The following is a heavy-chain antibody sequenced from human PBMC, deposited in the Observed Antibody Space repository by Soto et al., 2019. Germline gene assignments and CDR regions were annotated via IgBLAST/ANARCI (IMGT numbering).Heavy chain of an antibody. CDR1: GYTFTSYG. D-gene: IGHD2-2*02. Sequence: QVQLVQSGAEVKKPGASVKVSCKASGYTFTSYGISWVRQAPGQGLEWMGWISAYNGNTNYAQKLQGRVTMTTDTSTSTAYRQLRSLRSDDTAVYYCAREDGYCSSTSCYTGVINWFDPWGQGTLVTVSS. CDR2: ISAYNGNT. J-gene: IGHJ5*02. CDR3: AREDGYCSSTSCYTGVINWFDP. V-gene: IGHV1-18*01.